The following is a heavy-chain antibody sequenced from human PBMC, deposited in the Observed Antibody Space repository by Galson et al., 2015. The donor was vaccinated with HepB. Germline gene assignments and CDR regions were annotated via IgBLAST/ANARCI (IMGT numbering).Heavy chain of an antibody. CDR3: ARGIFGIKDD. D-gene: IGHD3-3*02. CDR2: MNPNSGNT. Sequence: SVKVSCKASGYSFTNHDINWVRQATGQGLEWMGWMNPNSGNTGYAQKFQGRVIRTRNTSISTAYMELSRLTAEDTAVYYCARGIFGIKDDWGQGTTVTVSS. J-gene: IGHJ6*02. V-gene: IGHV1-8*02. CDR1: GYSFTNHD.